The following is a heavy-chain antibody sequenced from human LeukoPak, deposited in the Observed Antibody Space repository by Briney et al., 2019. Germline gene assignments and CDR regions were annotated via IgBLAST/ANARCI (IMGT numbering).Heavy chain of an antibody. CDR1: GGSISSYY. CDR3: ARDRESGGLLGGYYYYMDV. Sequence: PSETLSLTCTVSGGSISSYYWSWIRQPPGKGLEWIGYIYYSGSTNYNPSLKSRVTISVDASKNQFSLKLSSVTAADTAVYYCARDRESGGLLGGYYYYMDVWGKGTTVTVSS. J-gene: IGHJ6*03. V-gene: IGHV4-59*12. CDR2: IYYSGST. D-gene: IGHD2-15*01.